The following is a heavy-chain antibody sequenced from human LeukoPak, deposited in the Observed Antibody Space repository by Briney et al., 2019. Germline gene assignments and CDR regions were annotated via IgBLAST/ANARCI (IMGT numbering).Heavy chain of an antibody. Sequence: ASVKVSFKASGGTFNNYAISWVRQAPGQGLEWRGGIIPIFGTANYAQNFQGRVTITADESTSTAYMELSSLRSEDTAVYYCARAEDGSYFDYWGQGTLVTVSS. CDR1: GGTFNNYA. D-gene: IGHD1-14*01. J-gene: IGHJ4*02. CDR2: IIPIFGTA. V-gene: IGHV1-69*13. CDR3: ARAEDGSYFDY.